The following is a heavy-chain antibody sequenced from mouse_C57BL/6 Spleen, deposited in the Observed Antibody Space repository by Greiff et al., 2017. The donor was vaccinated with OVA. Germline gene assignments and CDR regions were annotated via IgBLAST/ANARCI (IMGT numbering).Heavy chain of an antibody. J-gene: IGHJ3*01. V-gene: IGHV1-7*01. D-gene: IGHD2-4*01. CDR3: ARGYDYDEAWFAY. CDR2: INPSSGYT. Sequence: QVQLQQSGAELAKPGASVKLSCKASGYTFTSYWMHWVKQRPGQGLEWIGYINPSSGYTKYNQKFRDKATLTADKSSSTAYMQLSSLTYEDSAVYYCARGYDYDEAWFAYWGQGTLVTVSA. CDR1: GYTFTSYW.